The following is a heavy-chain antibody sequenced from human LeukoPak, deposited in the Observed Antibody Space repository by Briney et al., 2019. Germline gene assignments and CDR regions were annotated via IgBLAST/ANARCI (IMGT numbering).Heavy chain of an antibody. CDR2: IKQDGSEK. Sequence: PGGSLRLPCAASGFTFSSYWMSWVRQAPGKGLEWVANIKQDGSEKYYVDSVKGRFTISRDNAKNSLYLQVNSLRAEDTAVYYCARPKWGLAIDYWGQGTLVTVSS. V-gene: IGHV3-7*01. CDR3: ARPKWGLAIDY. CDR1: GFTFSSYW. D-gene: IGHD1-26*01. J-gene: IGHJ4*02.